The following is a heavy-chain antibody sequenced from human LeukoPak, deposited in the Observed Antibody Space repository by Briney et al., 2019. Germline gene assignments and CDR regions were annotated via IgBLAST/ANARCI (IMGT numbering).Heavy chain of an antibody. V-gene: IGHV4-59*08. D-gene: IGHD1-14*01. Sequence: PSETLSLTCTVSGASVTSDHWSCLRQPPEKGLEWIAYIHYSGYINYNPSLRGRSTISLDTSKNPMSLRLNSVTAAHTAVYYCARHTPERIGGDFVYWGEGMLVTVSS. J-gene: IGHJ4*02. CDR2: IHYSGYI. CDR1: GASVTSDH. CDR3: ARHTPERIGGDFVY.